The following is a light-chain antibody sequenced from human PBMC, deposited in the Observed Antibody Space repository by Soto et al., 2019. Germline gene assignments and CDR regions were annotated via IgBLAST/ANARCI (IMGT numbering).Light chain of an antibody. CDR1: QSVSSN. Sequence: EIVMTQSPATLSVSPGERATLSCRASQSVSSNLAWYQQKPGQAPRLLIYGASTRATGLPAGFSGSGSGTEFTLTISSLQSEDFAVYYCQQYNNWSTFGQGTKLEIK. CDR2: GAS. CDR3: QQYNNWST. V-gene: IGKV3-15*01. J-gene: IGKJ2*01.